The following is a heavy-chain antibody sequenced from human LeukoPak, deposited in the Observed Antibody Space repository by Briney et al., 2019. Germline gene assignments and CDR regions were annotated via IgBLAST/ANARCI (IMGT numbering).Heavy chain of an antibody. Sequence: ASETLSLTCVVYGGSFSGYYWSWIRQPPGKGLEWIGEINDSGITNYNPSLKSRVTISGDTSKNQLSLKLSSVTVADTAVYYCARGSVDSRRGDWGQGTLVTVSS. CDR1: GGSFSGYY. CDR2: INDSGIT. D-gene: IGHD3-22*01. CDR3: ARGSVDSRRGD. J-gene: IGHJ4*02. V-gene: IGHV4-34*01.